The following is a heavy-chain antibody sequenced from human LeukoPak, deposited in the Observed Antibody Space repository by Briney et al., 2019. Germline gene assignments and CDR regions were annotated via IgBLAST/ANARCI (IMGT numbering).Heavy chain of an antibody. CDR2: ISASGLTA. CDR1: GFTFSSYA. Sequence: PGGSLRLSCAASGFTFSSYAMSWVRQAPGRGLEWVSAISASGLTAYYGDSVKGRFTISRDNAKNTLYLHMSSLRGEDTAIYYCTENTWGRGTRVTVSS. CDR3: TENT. J-gene: IGHJ4*02. V-gene: IGHV3-23*01.